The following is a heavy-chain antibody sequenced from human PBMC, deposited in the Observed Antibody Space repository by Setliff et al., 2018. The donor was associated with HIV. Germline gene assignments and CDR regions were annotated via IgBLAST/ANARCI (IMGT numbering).Heavy chain of an antibody. CDR3: ARPSFGIGGGANFDS. Sequence: PSETLSLTCSVTGAPTSRDNYFWGWIRQPPGKGLEWIANIHSTGTVYYNPSLRSRVTLSVDTSQSRFSLELTSVTAADTAVYYCARPSFGIGGGANFDSWGQGTLVTVSS. CDR2: IHSTGTV. CDR1: GAPTSRDNYF. V-gene: IGHV4-39*01. J-gene: IGHJ4*02. D-gene: IGHD3-3*01.